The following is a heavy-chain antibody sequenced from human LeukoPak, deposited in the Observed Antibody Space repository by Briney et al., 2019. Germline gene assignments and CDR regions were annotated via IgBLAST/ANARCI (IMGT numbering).Heavy chain of an antibody. CDR1: GFTFSSYA. CDR2: ISGSGGST. Sequence: GGSLRLSCAASGFTFSSYAMSWVRQAPGKGLEWVSAISGSGGSTYYADSVKGRFTISRDNSKNTLYLQMNSLRAEDTAVYYCAKFGARTYYYGSGSKDFDYWGQGTLVTVSS. J-gene: IGHJ4*02. D-gene: IGHD3-10*01. CDR3: AKFGARTYYYGSGSKDFDY. V-gene: IGHV3-23*01.